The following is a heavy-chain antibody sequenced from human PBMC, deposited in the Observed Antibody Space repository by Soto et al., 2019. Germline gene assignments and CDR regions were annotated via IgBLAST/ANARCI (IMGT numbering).Heavy chain of an antibody. CDR1: GGSFSGYY. CDR2: INHSGST. D-gene: IGHD3-10*01. CDR3: ARGLITMVRGVIVGRYYYYYMDV. Sequence: SETLSLTCAVYGGSFSGYYWSWIRQPPGKGLEWIGEINHSGSTNYNPSLKSRVTISVDTSKNQFSLKLSSVTAADTAVYYCARGLITMVRGVIVGRYYYYYMDVWGKGTKVTVSS. J-gene: IGHJ6*03. V-gene: IGHV4-34*01.